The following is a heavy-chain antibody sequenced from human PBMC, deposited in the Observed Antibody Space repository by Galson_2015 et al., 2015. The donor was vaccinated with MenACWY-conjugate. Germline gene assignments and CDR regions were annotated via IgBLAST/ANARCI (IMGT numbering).Heavy chain of an antibody. CDR1: GFTFSSYG. V-gene: IGHV3-30*03. J-gene: IGHJ3*02. CDR3: AVDTAMGDAFDI. Sequence: SLRLSCAASGFTFSSYGMHWVRQAPGKGLEWVAVISYDGSNKYYADSMKGRFTISRDNSKNTLYLQMNSLRAEDTAVYYCAVDTAMGDAFDIWGQGTMVTVSS. CDR2: ISYDGSNK. D-gene: IGHD5-18*01.